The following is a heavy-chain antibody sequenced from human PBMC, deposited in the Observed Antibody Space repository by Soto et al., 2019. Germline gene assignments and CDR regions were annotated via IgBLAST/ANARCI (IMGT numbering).Heavy chain of an antibody. V-gene: IGHV3-30*18. CDR1: GFTFSTYG. J-gene: IGHJ4*02. CDR2: ISHDGSNK. Sequence: QVQLVESGGGVVQPGRSLRLSCAASGFTFSTYGMHWVRQAPGKGLEWVAVISHDGSNKYYADSVKGRFTISRDNSKNTLYLQMSSLRAEDTAVYYCAKGFSYSVIDYWGQGTLGSVSS. D-gene: IGHD5-18*01. CDR3: AKGFSYSVIDY.